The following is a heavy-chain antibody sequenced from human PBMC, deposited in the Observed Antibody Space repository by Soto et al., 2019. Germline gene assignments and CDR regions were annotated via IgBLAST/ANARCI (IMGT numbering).Heavy chain of an antibody. V-gene: IGHV4-34*01. D-gene: IGHD3-3*01. CDR1: GGSFSGYY. J-gene: IGHJ4*02. CDR3: ARGRGITIFGVVTPSRDAYYFDY. Sequence: QVQLQQWGAGLLKPSETLSLTCAVYGGSFSGYYWSWIRQPPGKGLEWIGEINHSGSTNYNPSLKSRVTISVDTSMTQFSLKLSSVTAADTAVYYCARGRGITIFGVVTPSRDAYYFDYWGQGTLVTVSS. CDR2: INHSGST.